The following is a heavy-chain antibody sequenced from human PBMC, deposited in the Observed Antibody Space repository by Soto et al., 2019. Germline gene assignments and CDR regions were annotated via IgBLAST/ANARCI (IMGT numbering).Heavy chain of an antibody. V-gene: IGHV3-74*01. CDR2: VNPEGSRT. CDR1: GFTFSSYW. Sequence: GGSLRLSCAASGFTFSSYWMHWVRQAPGKGLMWVARVNPEGSRTDCADSVRGRFTISRDNAKNTIYLQMNSLRADDTAVYYCAREWGQHLVPTDCWGQGTLVTVSS. J-gene: IGHJ4*02. CDR3: AREWGQHLVPTDC. D-gene: IGHD6-13*01.